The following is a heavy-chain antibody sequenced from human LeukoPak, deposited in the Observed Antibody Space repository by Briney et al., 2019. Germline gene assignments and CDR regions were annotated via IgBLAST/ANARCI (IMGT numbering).Heavy chain of an antibody. Sequence: ASVKVSCKASGYTFTSYDINWVRQAPGQGLEWMGWMNPNSGNTGYAQKFQGRVTITRNTSISTAYMELSSLRSEDTAVYYCARESTNDAFDIWGQGTMVTVSS. J-gene: IGHJ3*02. CDR3: ARESTNDAFDI. V-gene: IGHV1-8*03. CDR1: GYTFTSYD. CDR2: MNPNSGNT. D-gene: IGHD2-2*01.